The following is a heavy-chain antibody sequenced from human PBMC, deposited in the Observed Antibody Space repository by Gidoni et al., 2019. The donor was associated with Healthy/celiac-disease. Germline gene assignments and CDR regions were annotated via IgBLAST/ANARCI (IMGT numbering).Heavy chain of an antibody. V-gene: IGHV4-61*01. CDR3: AREGLDQPS. D-gene: IGHD6-19*01. J-gene: IGHJ5*02. CDR2: ISYSGST. CDR1: GGSVSSGSYY. Sequence: QVQLQESGPGLVTPSETLSLTCTCSGGSVSSGSYYWSWIRQPPGKGLEWIWYISYSGSTNYNPSLKSRVTISVDTSKNQFSLKLSSVTAADTAVYYCAREGLDQPSWGQGTLVTVSS.